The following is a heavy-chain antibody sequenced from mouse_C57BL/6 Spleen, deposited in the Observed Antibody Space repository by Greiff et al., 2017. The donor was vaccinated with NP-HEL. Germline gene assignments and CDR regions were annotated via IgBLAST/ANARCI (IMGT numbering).Heavy chain of an antibody. J-gene: IGHJ2*01. CDR1: GYTFTDYY. D-gene: IGHD1-1*01. CDR2: INPYNGGT. Sequence: EVQLQQSGPVLVKPGASVKMSCKASGYTFTDYYMNWVKQSHGKSLEWIGVINPYNGGTSYNQKFKGKATLTVDKSSSTAYMELNSLTSEDSAVYYCASYGPFYYFDYWGQGTTLTVSS. V-gene: IGHV1-19*01. CDR3: ASYGPFYYFDY.